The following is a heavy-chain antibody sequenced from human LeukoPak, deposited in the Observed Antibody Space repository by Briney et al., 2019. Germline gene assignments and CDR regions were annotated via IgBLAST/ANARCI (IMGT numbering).Heavy chain of an antibody. CDR2: IRYDGSNK. Sequence: HPGGSLRLSCAASGFTFSSYGMHWVRQAPGKGLEWVAFIRYDGSNKYYADSVKGRFTISRDNSKNTLYLQMNSLRAEDTAVYYCATQVVVAALFDYWGQGTLVTVSS. J-gene: IGHJ4*02. D-gene: IGHD2-15*01. CDR1: GFTFSSYG. V-gene: IGHV3-30*02. CDR3: ATQVVVAALFDY.